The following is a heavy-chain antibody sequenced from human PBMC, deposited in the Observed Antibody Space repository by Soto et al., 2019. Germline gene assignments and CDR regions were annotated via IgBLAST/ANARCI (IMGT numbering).Heavy chain of an antibody. Sequence: ASVKVSCKASGYTFTGYYMHWVRQAPGQGLEWMGWINPNSGGTNYAQKFQGRVTMTRDTSISTAYMELSRRRSDDTAVYYCARVRSGSGWRKIFDYWGQGTLVTVSS. J-gene: IGHJ4*02. CDR1: GYTFTGYY. CDR3: ARVRSGSGWRKIFDY. CDR2: INPNSGGT. D-gene: IGHD6-19*01. V-gene: IGHV1-2*02.